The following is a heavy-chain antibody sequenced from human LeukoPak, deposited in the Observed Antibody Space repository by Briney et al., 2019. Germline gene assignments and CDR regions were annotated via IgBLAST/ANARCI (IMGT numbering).Heavy chain of an antibody. V-gene: IGHV4-34*01. CDR2: IDHSGST. CDR3: ASSNHFWSGYYLLDY. D-gene: IGHD3-3*02. J-gene: IGHJ4*02. Sequence: ASETLSLTCAVYGGSFTGYYWSWIRQPPGKGLEWIGEIDHSGSTNCNPSLKSRVTISVDTSKNQFSLELSSVTAADTAVYYCASSNHFWSGYYLLDYWGQGTLVTVSS. CDR1: GGSFTGYY.